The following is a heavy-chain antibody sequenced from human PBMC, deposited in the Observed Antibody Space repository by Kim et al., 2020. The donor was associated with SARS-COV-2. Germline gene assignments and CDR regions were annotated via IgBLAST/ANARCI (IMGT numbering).Heavy chain of an antibody. Sequence: GGSLRLSCAASGFPFDDYAMHWVRQAPGKGLEWVSGIRWDGGSIGYADSVKGRFTISRDNAKNSLYLQMNSLRAEDTALYYCAKDHRRAAAVNNPGGFDPWGQGTLVTVSS. CDR1: GFPFDDYA. CDR2: IRWDGGSI. J-gene: IGHJ5*02. D-gene: IGHD6-13*01. V-gene: IGHV3-9*01. CDR3: AKDHRRAAAVNNPGGFDP.